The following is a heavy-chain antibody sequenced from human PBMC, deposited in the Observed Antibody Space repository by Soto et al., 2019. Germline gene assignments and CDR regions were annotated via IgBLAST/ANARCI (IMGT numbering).Heavy chain of an antibody. V-gene: IGHV1-18*01. CDR3: ARDLREWLQFCLGY. CDR1: GYTFTSYG. CDR2: ISAYNGNT. D-gene: IGHD5-12*01. J-gene: IGHJ4*02. Sequence: GASVKVSCKASGYTFTSYGISWVRQAPGQGLEWMGWISAYNGNTNYAQKLQGRVTMTTDTSTSTAYMELRSLRSDDTAVYYCARDLREWLQFCLGYWGQGTLVTVSS.